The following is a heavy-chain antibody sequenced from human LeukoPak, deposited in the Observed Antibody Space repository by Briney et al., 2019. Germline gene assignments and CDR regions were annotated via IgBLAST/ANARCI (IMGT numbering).Heavy chain of an antibody. CDR3: AKTTVGYSSDRYPGWPADC. Sequence: GGSLRLSCAASGFTFNTYAIYWVRQAPGKGLEWVSGICGSGGCTYYADSVKGRFTISRDNSKNTVYLQMNSLTADDTAVYYCAKTTVGYSSDRYPGWPADCSGQGTLVTVYS. V-gene: IGHV3-23*01. CDR2: ICGSGGCT. D-gene: IGHD6-19*01. CDR1: GFTFNTYA. J-gene: IGHJ4*02.